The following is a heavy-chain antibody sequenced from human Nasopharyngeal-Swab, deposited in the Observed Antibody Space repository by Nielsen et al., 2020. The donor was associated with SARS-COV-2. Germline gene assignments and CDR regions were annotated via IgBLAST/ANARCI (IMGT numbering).Heavy chain of an antibody. CDR2: INSDGSST. Sequence: WIRQPPGKGLVWVSRINSDGSSTSYAVSVKGRFTISRDNAKNTLYLQMNSLRAEDTAVYYCTRGANGYNFGYYYYGMDVWGQGTTVTVSS. D-gene: IGHD5-24*01. J-gene: IGHJ6*02. CDR3: TRGANGYNFGYYYYGMDV. V-gene: IGHV3-74*01.